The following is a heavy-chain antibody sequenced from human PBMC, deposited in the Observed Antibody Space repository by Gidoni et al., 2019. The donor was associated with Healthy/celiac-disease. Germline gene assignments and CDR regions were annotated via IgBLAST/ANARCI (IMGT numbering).Heavy chain of an antibody. Sequence: EVQLVESGGGLVKPGRSLRLSCTASGFTFGDYAMSWFRQAPGKGLEWVGFIRSKAYGGTTEYAASVKGRFTISRDDSKSIAYLQMNSLKTEDTAVYYCTRMNSHTPRIAAAGKGWFDPWGQGTLVTVSS. V-gene: IGHV3-49*05. CDR1: GFTFGDYA. D-gene: IGHD6-13*01. J-gene: IGHJ5*02. CDR2: IRSKAYGGTT. CDR3: TRMNSHTPRIAAAGKGWFDP.